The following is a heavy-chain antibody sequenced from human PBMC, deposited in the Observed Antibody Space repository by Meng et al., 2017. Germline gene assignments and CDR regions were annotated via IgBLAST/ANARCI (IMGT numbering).Heavy chain of an antibody. CDR2: ISGSGGST. Sequence: GGSLRLSCAASGFTFSSYAMSWVRQAPGKGLEWASAISGSGGSTYYADSVKGRFTISRDNSKNTLYLQMNSLRAEDTAVYYCAKDAVAGTISAGDYWGQGTLVTVSS. CDR3: AKDAVAGTISAGDY. CDR1: GFTFSSYA. D-gene: IGHD6-19*01. V-gene: IGHV3-23*01. J-gene: IGHJ4*02.